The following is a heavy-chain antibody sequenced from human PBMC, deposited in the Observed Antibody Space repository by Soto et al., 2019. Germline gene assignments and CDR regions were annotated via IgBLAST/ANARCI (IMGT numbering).Heavy chain of an antibody. Sequence: QVQLVESGGGVVQPGRSLRLSCAASGFTFSRYGMHWVRQAPGKGLEWVALISYDGSKTYYADSVKGRFTTSRENSKNTLYLQMNSLRAADTAVYDFAKTYSYGILETWGQGTLGTVSS. D-gene: IGHD5-18*01. CDR2: ISYDGSKT. V-gene: IGHV3-30*18. CDR1: GFTFSRYG. J-gene: IGHJ5*02. CDR3: AKTYSYGILET.